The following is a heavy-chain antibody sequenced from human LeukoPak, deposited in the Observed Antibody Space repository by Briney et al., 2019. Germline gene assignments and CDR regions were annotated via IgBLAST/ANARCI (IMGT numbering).Heavy chain of an antibody. Sequence: ASVKVFCKASGYTFTGYYMHWVRQAPGQGLEWMGWINPNSGGTNYAQKFQGRVTMTRDTSISTAYMELSRLRSDDTAVYYCAKSRIYSSIWYGMWYYYGMDVWGQGTTVTVSS. V-gene: IGHV1-2*02. CDR3: AKSRIYSSIWYGMWYYYGMDV. CDR2: INPNSGGT. D-gene: IGHD6-13*01. CDR1: GYTFTGYY. J-gene: IGHJ6*02.